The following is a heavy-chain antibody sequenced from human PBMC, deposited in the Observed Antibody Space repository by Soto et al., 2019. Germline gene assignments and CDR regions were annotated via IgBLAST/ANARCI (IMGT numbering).Heavy chain of an antibody. CDR2: ISYDGSNK. V-gene: IGHV3-30*18. J-gene: IGHJ6*02. Sequence: GGSLRLCCAASGFIFSSYGMHWVRQAPGKGLEWVAVISYDGSNKYYADSVKGRFTISRDNSKNTLYLQMNSLRAEDTAVYYCAKDQYYDILTGKQPDYYYYYGMDVWGQGTTVTVSS. CDR3: AKDQYYDILTGKQPDYYYYYGMDV. D-gene: IGHD3-9*01. CDR1: GFIFSSYG.